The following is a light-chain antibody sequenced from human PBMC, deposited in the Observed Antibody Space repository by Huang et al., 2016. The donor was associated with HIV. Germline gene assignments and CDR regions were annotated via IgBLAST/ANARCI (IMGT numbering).Light chain of an antibody. CDR3: QQLSAYPLS. J-gene: IGKJ3*01. V-gene: IGKV1-9*01. CDR1: HDINTY. CDR2: DAS. Sequence: QLTQSPSSLSASIGDRVTIACRASHDINTYLAWYQQKPGRAPKLLIYDASTLQTGVPSRFRGVGSGTAFSLTITSLQPDDVAVYYCQQLSAYPLSFGPGTTVD.